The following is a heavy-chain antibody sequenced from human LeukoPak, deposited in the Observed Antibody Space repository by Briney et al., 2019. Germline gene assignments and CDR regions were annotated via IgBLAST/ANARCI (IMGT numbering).Heavy chain of an antibody. J-gene: IGHJ5*02. CDR1: DGSINSYY. D-gene: IGHD3-9*01. CDR3: ARGNYDILTGPLYWFDP. CDR2: IYYNGNT. V-gene: IGHV4-59*01. Sequence: SSETLSLTCSVSDGSINSYYWNWIRRPPGKGLEWIGYIYYNGNTNYSPSLKSRVTMSVDTSKNLFSLKVSSVTAADTAVYYCARGNYDILTGPLYWFDPWGQGTLVTVSS.